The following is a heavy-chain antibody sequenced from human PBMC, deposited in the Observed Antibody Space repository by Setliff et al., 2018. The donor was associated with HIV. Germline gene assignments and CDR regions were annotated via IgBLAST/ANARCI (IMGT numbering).Heavy chain of an antibody. CDR1: GGSVNDFY. Sequence: SETLSLTCTVSGGSVNDFYCNWIRQPPGKGPEWIGYIHSSGSTIYNPSLKSRVTISVDTSKNQFSLKLSSVTAADTAVYYCARHSVPSRWELLVEQPPTWGQGTLVTVSS. V-gene: IGHV4-59*08. D-gene: IGHD1-26*01. J-gene: IGHJ5*02. CDR3: ARHSVPSRWELLVEQPPT. CDR2: IHSSGST.